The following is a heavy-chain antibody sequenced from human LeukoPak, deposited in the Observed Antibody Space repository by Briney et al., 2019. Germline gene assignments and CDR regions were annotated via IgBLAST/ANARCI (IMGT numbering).Heavy chain of an antibody. CDR1: GGSISLWQ. V-gene: IGHV4-4*07. J-gene: IGHJ4*02. CDR3: ATGGGPFDY. D-gene: IGHD3-16*01. Sequence: SETLSLTCSVSGGSISLWQWNWIRQVAGKGLEWIGRLHTSGGPKYNPSLKSRATMSLDTSKNQFFLKVSSVTAADTAVYFCATGGGPFDYWGQGILVTVSS. CDR2: LHTSGGP.